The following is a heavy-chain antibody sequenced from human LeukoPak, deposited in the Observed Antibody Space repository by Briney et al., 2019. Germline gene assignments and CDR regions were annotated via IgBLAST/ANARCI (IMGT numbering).Heavy chain of an antibody. Sequence: GGSLRLSCAASGFTFSSYAMSWVRQAPGKGLEWVALISYDGKHKYYADSMKGRFTISRDNSKNTLYLQMNSLRAEDTAVYCCAREDDDSNGIDVWGHGTTVTVSS. V-gene: IGHV3-30*04. CDR1: GFTFSSYA. J-gene: IGHJ6*02. D-gene: IGHD4-11*01. CDR2: ISYDGKHK. CDR3: AREDDDSNGIDV.